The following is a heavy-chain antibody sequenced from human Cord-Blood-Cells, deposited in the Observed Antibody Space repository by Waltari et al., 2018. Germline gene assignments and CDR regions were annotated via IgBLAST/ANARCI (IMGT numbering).Heavy chain of an antibody. Sequence: QVQLVQCGAEVKKPGASAKVSCKASGYTFTRYDINWVRQATGQGLEWMGWMNTNSGNTGYAQKFQGRVTMTRNTSISTAYMELSSLRSEDTAVYYCARVFCSSTSCFDAFDIWGQGTMVTVSS. CDR3: ARVFCSSTSCFDAFDI. D-gene: IGHD2-2*01. J-gene: IGHJ3*02. CDR1: GYTFTRYD. CDR2: MNTNSGNT. V-gene: IGHV1-8*02.